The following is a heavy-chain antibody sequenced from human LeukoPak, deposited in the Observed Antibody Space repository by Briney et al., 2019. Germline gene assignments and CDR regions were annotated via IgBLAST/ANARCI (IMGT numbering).Heavy chain of an antibody. J-gene: IGHJ4*02. CDR1: GLTFDDYG. D-gene: IGHD6-25*01. CDR3: ARGVYSSEYFDY. V-gene: IGHV3-20*04. Sequence: GGSLRLSCAASGLTFDDYGMSWVRQAPGKGLEWVSGINWNGGSTGYADSVKGRFTISRDNAKNSLYLQMNSLRAEDTALYYCARGVYSSEYFDYWGQGTLVTVSS. CDR2: INWNGGST.